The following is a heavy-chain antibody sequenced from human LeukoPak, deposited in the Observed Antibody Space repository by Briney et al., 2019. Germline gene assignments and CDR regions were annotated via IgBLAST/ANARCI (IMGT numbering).Heavy chain of an antibody. J-gene: IGHJ6*02. CDR1: GGSISSYY. CDR2: IYTSGST. D-gene: IGHD4-17*01. Sequence: SETLSLTCTVSGGSISSYYWSWIRQPAGKGLEWIGRIYTSGSTNYNPSLKSRVTMSVDTSKNQFSLKLSSVTAADTAVYYCITVTTYYYYGMDVWGQGTTVTVSS. V-gene: IGHV4-4*07. CDR3: ITVTTYYYYGMDV.